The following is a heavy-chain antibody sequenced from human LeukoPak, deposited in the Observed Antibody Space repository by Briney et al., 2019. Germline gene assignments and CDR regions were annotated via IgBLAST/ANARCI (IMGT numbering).Heavy chain of an antibody. CDR3: AKDISNQWQGLRLDY. Sequence: GRSLRLSCAASGFTFDDYAMHWVRQAPGKGLEWVSGISWNSGSIGYADSVKGRFTISRDNAKNSLYLQMNSLRAEDTALYYCAKDISNQWQGLRLDYWGQGTLVTVSS. J-gene: IGHJ4*02. D-gene: IGHD6-19*01. CDR1: GFTFDDYA. V-gene: IGHV3-9*01. CDR2: ISWNSGSI.